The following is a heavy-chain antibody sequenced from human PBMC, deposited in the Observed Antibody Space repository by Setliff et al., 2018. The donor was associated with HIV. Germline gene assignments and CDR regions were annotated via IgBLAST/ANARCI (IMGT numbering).Heavy chain of an antibody. V-gene: IGHV1-2*02. CDR2: INPNTGVT. CDR3: ARGELGYCSITSCYAGWFDP. J-gene: IGHJ5*02. Sequence: ASVKVSYKASGYTFTDYYIHWVRQAPGQGLEWMGWINPNTGVTTYALKFQGRVTITRDTSISTAYMELSRLRSDDTAVYYCARGELGYCSITSCYAGWFDPWGLGTLVTVSS. D-gene: IGHD2-2*01. CDR1: GYTFTDYY.